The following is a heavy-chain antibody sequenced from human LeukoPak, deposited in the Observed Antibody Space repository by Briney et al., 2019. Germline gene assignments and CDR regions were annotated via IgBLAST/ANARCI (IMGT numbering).Heavy chain of an antibody. CDR3: ARGRQDVTMIVVVMTAVSYYLDV. D-gene: IGHD3-22*01. CDR1: GGSFSGYY. V-gene: IGHV4-34*01. Sequence: SETLSLTCAVYGGSFSGYYGSWIRQPPGKGLEWIGEINHSGSTNYNPSLKSRVTISVDTSKNQFSPKLSSVTAADKAVYYCARGRQDVTMIVVVMTAVSYYLDVWGKGTTVTVS. CDR2: INHSGST. J-gene: IGHJ6*03.